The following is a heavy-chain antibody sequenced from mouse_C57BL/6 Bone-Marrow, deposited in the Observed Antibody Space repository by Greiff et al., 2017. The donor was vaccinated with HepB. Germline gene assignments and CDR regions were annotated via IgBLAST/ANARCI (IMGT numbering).Heavy chain of an antibody. D-gene: IGHD2-4*01. Sequence: EVKLVESGGGLVQPGGSLKLSCAASGFTFSDYYMYWVRQTPEKRLEWVAYISNGGGSTYYPDTVKGRFTISRDNAKNTLYLQMSRLKSEDTAMYYCARRMITNYYAMDYWGQGTSVTVSS. V-gene: IGHV5-12*01. CDR1: GFTFSDYY. J-gene: IGHJ4*01. CDR2: ISNGGGST. CDR3: ARRMITNYYAMDY.